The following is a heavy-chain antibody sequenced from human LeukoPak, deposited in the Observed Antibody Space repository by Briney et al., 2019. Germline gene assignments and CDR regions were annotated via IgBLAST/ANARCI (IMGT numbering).Heavy chain of an antibody. CDR1: GFTFGDFA. J-gene: IGHJ2*01. V-gene: IGHV3-49*04. Sequence: PGGSLRLSCTASGFTFGDFAMSWVRQAPGKGLEWVSFIRSKAYGGTTEYAAFVKGRFTISRDDSKSIAYLQMNSLKTEDTVVYYCTRDNAAAGSYWYFDLWGRGTLVTVSS. CDR2: IRSKAYGGTT. D-gene: IGHD6-13*01. CDR3: TRDNAAAGSYWYFDL.